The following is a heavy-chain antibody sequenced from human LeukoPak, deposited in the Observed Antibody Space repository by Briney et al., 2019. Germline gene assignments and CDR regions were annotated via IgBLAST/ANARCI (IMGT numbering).Heavy chain of an antibody. CDR3: ARDRKSSGWYPPGY. Sequence: GGSLRLSCAASGFTFSDYYMSWIRQAPGKGLEWVSSISSSSSYIYYADSVKGRFTISRDNAKNSLYLQMNSLRAEDTAVYYCARDRKSSGWYPPGYWGQGTLDTVSS. D-gene: IGHD6-19*01. J-gene: IGHJ4*02. CDR2: ISSSSSYI. V-gene: IGHV3-11*06. CDR1: GFTFSDYY.